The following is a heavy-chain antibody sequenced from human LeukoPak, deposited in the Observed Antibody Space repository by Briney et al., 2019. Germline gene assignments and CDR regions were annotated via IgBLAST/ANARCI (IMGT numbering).Heavy chain of an antibody. J-gene: IGHJ4*02. CDR3: ARRAPYSYEWSTLDY. CDR2: IYYSGST. CDR1: GGSISSYY. V-gene: IGHV4-59*08. Sequence: SETLALTCTVSGGSISSYYWSWIRQPPGKGLEWIGYIYYSGSTNYNPSLKSRVTISVDTSKNQFSLKLSSVTAADTAVYYCARRAPYSYEWSTLDYSGQGTLVTVSS. D-gene: IGHD5-18*01.